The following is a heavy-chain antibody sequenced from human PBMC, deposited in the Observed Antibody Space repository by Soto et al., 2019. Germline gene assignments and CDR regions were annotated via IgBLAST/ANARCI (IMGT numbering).Heavy chain of an antibody. CDR2: IYDSGNMC. J-gene: IGHJ4*02. CDR3: ARVDHRGYFSVLTDF. D-gene: IGHD3-10*02. V-gene: IGHV4-59*12. Sequence: SETLSLTCTVSGGSISCYYWSWIRQPPGKGLEWIGYIYDSGNMCFYNPSLKSRVTISADTSRNQFSLSLSSLTAADTAVYYCARVDHRGYFSVLTDFWGQGILVTVSS. CDR1: GGSISCYY.